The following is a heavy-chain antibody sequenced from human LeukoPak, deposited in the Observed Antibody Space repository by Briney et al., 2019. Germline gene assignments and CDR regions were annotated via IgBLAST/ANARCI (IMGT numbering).Heavy chain of an antibody. V-gene: IGHV4-30-4*08. CDR3: ARGVIVASDAFDI. CDR1: GGSISSGDYY. J-gene: IGHJ3*02. Sequence: PSETLSLTXTVSGGSISSGDYYWSWIRQPPEKGLVWIGYFYYSGSSYYNPSLKSRVTISVDTSKNQFSLKLSSVTAADTAVYYCARGVIVASDAFDIWGQGTMVTVSS. D-gene: IGHD3-22*01. CDR2: FYYSGSS.